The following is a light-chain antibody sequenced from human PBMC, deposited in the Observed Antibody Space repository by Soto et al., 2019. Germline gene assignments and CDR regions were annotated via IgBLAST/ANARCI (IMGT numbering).Light chain of an antibody. CDR2: DAS. V-gene: IGKV3-11*01. CDR1: QSVSSY. Sequence: ETVWTQSPATLSLSPGARSSLSCRASQSVSSYLAWYQHKTGQAHRLIIYDASNRATGIPPRFSCSGSGTEFTLTISSLDPEEFAVYYCQQRDYWPLTVGGGTKVDI. CDR3: QQRDYWPLT. J-gene: IGKJ4*01.